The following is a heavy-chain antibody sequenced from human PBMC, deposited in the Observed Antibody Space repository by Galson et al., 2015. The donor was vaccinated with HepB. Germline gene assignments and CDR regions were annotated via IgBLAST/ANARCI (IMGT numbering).Heavy chain of an antibody. CDR1: GFTFSGYA. CDR2: ISGSAAST. Sequence: SLRLSCAASGFTFSGYAMTWVRQAPGKGLEWVSTISGSAASTYYTDSVKGRFTISRDNSRNTLCLQMNSLRAEDTAIYYCAIKTGDYYDSWGQGTLVTVSS. V-gene: IGHV3-23*01. CDR3: AIKTGDYYDS. D-gene: IGHD3-10*01. J-gene: IGHJ4*02.